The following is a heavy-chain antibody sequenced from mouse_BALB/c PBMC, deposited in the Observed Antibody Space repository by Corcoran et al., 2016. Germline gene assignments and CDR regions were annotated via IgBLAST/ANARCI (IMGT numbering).Heavy chain of an antibody. CDR2: IDPANGNT. CDR1: GFNIKDTY. V-gene: IGHV14-3*02. CDR3: ARWDWYCDV. J-gene: IGHJ1*01. Sequence: EVQLQQSGAELVKPGASVKLSCTASGFNIKDTYMHWVKQRPEQGLEWIGRIDPANGNTKYDPKFQGKATITADTSSNTAYLQLSSLTSEDTAVYYWARWDWYCDVWGAGTTVTVSS.